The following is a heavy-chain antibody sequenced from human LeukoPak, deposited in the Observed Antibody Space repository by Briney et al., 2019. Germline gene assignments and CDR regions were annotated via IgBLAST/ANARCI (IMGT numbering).Heavy chain of an antibody. Sequence: QPGGSLRLSCVASGFTFSDYEMHWIRQAPGKGLEWVSYITKTGASIYYAPSVRGRFTISSDTADNSLYLQMNSLRAEDSALYYCARGRILRAVSFFDFWGQGTLVTVSS. V-gene: IGHV3-48*03. CDR2: ITKTGASI. CDR1: GFTFSDYE. J-gene: IGHJ4*02. CDR3: ARGRILRAVSFFDF. D-gene: IGHD3-10*01.